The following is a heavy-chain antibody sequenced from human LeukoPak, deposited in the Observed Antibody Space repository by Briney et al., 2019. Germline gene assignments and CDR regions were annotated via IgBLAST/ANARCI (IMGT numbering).Heavy chain of an antibody. Sequence: GGSLRCSCAASGFTCSSYSRMWVRQAPGQWLEWVASISSSSYRYYPNSVKGRLTISRETARTSLYLQMNSPRAEDTAMYYCARDSLAEGYFDYWGQGTLVTVSS. CDR2: ISSSSYR. J-gene: IGHJ4*02. D-gene: IGHD6-13*01. CDR1: GFTCSSYS. V-gene: IGHV3-21*01. CDR3: ARDSLAEGYFDY.